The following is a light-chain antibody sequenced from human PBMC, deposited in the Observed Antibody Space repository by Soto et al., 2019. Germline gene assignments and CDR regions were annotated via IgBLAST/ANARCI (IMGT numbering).Light chain of an antibody. CDR3: QHYNSYSEA. V-gene: IGKV1-5*03. CDR2: KAS. Sequence: DIQMTQSPSGLSGSVGDRVTITCRASQTISSWLAWYQQKPGKAPKLLIYKASTLKSGVPSRFSGSGSGTEFTLTISSLQPDDFATYYCQHYNSYSEAFGQGTTGDIK. J-gene: IGKJ1*01. CDR1: QTISSW.